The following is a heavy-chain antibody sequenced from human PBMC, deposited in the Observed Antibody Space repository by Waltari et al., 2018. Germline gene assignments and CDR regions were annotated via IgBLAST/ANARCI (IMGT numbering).Heavy chain of an antibody. CDR2: IYPGHSDT. CDR1: GYSFTSYW. V-gene: IGHV5-51*03. CDR3: ATHDSSGYSFDYGMDV. D-gene: IGHD3-22*01. Sequence: EVQLVQSGAEVKKPGESLKISCKGSGYSFTSYWIGWVRQMPGKGLEWMGIIYPGHSDTRDSPSFRGQCTISADKSISTAYLQWSSLKASDTAMYYCATHDSSGYSFDYGMDVWGQGTTVTVSS. J-gene: IGHJ6*02.